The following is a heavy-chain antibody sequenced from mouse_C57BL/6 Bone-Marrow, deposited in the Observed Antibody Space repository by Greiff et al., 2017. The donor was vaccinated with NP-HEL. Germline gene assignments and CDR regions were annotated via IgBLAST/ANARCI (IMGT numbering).Heavy chain of an antibody. D-gene: IGHD1-1*01. CDR3: ARHATAMDY. CDR2: ISSGGSYT. Sequence: EVKVVESGGDLVKPGGSLKLSCAASGFTFSSYGMSWVRQTPDKRLEWVATISSGGSYTYYPDSVKGRFTISRDNAKKTLYLQMSSLKSEDTAMDYCARHATAMDYWGQGTSVTVSS. CDR1: GFTFSSYG. J-gene: IGHJ4*01. V-gene: IGHV5-6*01.